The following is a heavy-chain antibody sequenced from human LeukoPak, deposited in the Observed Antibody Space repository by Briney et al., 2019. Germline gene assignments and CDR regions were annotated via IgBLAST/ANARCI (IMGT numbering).Heavy chain of an antibody. CDR3: AREGQQNGRGAWFDP. CDR1: GYTFTSYG. D-gene: IGHD2-8*01. J-gene: IGHJ5*02. CDR2: ISAYNGNT. Sequence: ASVKVSCKASGYTFTSYGISWVRQAPGQGLEWMGWISAYNGNTNYAQKFQGRVTMTRDTSISTAYMELSRLRSDDTAVYYCAREGQQNGRGAWFDPWGQGTLVTVSS. V-gene: IGHV1-18*01.